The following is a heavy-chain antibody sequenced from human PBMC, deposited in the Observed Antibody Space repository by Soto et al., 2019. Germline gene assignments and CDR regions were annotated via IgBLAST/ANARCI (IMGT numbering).Heavy chain of an antibody. J-gene: IGHJ3*01. D-gene: IGHD1-1*01. Sequence: GGSLRLSCAGSGFTFTTTWLHWVRQAPGMGLVWVSHINNDGGVTTYADSVKGRFTISRDNAKNTVYLQMNSLRAEDTAVYYCTTDGSFAQHVWGQGIMVTVSS. V-gene: IGHV3-74*03. CDR2: INNDGGVT. CDR1: GFTFTTTW. CDR3: TTDGSFAQHV.